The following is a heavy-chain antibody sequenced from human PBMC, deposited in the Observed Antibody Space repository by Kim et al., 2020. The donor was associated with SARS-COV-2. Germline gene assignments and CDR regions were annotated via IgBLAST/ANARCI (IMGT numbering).Heavy chain of an antibody. CDR3: ARGCYGGDCTGVFDP. Sequence: SETLSLTCAVYGGSFSGYYWSWIRQPPGKGLEWVGEINHNGSTNYNPSLKIRVTISVDTSKNKVSLKLSSGTAADTAVYYCARGCYGGDCTGVFDPWGQGTLVTVSS. J-gene: IGHJ5*02. D-gene: IGHD2-21*02. CDR1: GGSFSGYY. CDR2: INHNGST. V-gene: IGHV4-34*01.